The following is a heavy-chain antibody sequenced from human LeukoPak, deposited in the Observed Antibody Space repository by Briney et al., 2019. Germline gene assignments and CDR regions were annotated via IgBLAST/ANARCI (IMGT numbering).Heavy chain of an antibody. CDR1: GFTFSDYY. Sequence: LRLSCAASGFTFSDYYMSWIRQAPGKGLEWIGSIYYSGSTYYNPSLKSRVTISVDTSKNQFSLKLSSVTAADTAVYYCARQITMVRGGVDWFDPWGQGTLVTVSS. V-gene: IGHV4-59*05. CDR3: ARQITMVRGGVDWFDP. J-gene: IGHJ5*02. CDR2: IYYSGST. D-gene: IGHD3-10*01.